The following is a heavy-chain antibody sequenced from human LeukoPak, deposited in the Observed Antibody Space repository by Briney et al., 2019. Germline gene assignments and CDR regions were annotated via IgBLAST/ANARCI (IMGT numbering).Heavy chain of an antibody. D-gene: IGHD6-13*01. CDR2: ISSSSSTI. V-gene: IGHV3-48*02. CDR1: GLTFSSYS. J-gene: IGHJ4*02. CDR3: ARDPHIAAAGTIFDY. Sequence: GGSLRLSCAASGLTFSSYSMNWVRQAPGKGLEWVSYISSSSSTIYYADSVKGRFTISRDNAKNSLYLQMNSLRDEDSAVYYCARDPHIAAAGTIFDYWGQGTLVTVSS.